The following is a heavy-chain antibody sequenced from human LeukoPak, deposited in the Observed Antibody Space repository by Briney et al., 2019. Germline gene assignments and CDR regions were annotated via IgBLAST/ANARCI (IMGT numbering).Heavy chain of an antibody. V-gene: IGHV1-2*02. D-gene: IGHD2-2*01. J-gene: IGHJ6*03. CDR2: INPNSGGT. CDR1: GYTFTGYY. CDR3: ARKSLGYCSLTSCYGSMDV. Sequence: ASVKVSCKATGYTFTGYYMYWVRQAPGQGLEWMGWINPNSGGTNFAQKFQGRVTMTRDTSITTAYMELSRLRSDDTAVYYCARKSLGYCSLTSCYGSMDVWGKGTTVTVSS.